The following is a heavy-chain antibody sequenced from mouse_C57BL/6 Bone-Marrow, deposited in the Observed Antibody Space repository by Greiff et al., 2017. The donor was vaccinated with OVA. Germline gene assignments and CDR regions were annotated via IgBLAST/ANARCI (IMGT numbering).Heavy chain of an antibody. CDR2: IYPRSGNT. V-gene: IGHV1-81*01. D-gene: IGHD1-1*01. CDR1: GYTFTSYG. J-gene: IGHJ4*01. CDR3: ARLYYYGRMDY. Sequence: QVQLQQSGAELARPGASVKLSCKASGYTFTSYGISWVKQRTGQGLEWIGEIYPRSGNTYYNEKFKGKATLTADKSSSTAYMELRSLTSEDTAVYFCARLYYYGRMDYWGQGTSVTVSS.